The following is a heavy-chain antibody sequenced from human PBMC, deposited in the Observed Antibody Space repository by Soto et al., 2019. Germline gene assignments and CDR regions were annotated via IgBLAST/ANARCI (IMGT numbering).Heavy chain of an antibody. J-gene: IGHJ4*02. CDR2: ISASGGST. CDR3: AKPLPYYDFWSGYSSAFDY. Sequence: PGGSLRLSCTASEITLSSYAMSWVRQAPGKGLEWVSAISASGGSTYYADSVKGRFTISRDNSKNTLYLQMNSLRAEDTAVYYCAKPLPYYDFWSGYSSAFDYWGQGTLVPVSS. CDR1: EITLSSYA. V-gene: IGHV3-23*01. D-gene: IGHD3-3*01.